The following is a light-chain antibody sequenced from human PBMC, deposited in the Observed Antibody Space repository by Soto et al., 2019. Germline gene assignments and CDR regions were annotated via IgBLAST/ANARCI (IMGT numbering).Light chain of an antibody. CDR3: CSYAGNTYV. V-gene: IGLV2-23*01. J-gene: IGLJ1*01. Sequence: ALTQPASVSGSPGQSITISCTGTTSNVGSYNLVSWYQQHPGKAPELMIYEGSKRPSGVSTRFSGSKSGNTASLTISGLQAEDEADYYCCSYAGNTYVFGTGTKVTVL. CDR1: TSNVGSYNL. CDR2: EGS.